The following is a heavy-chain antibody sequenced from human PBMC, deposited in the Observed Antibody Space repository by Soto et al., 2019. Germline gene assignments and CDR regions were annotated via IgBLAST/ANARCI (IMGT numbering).Heavy chain of an antibody. J-gene: IGHJ4*02. Sequence: VQLVESGGGLAQPGGSLRLSCAASGFTFSSHSMSWVRQAPGKGLEWLSYISDSSSTIYYADAVKGRFTISRDNAKNSLFLQMNSLRAEDTAIYYCARSVVAATLPLDYWGQGTLVTVSS. CDR2: ISDSSSTI. CDR1: GFTFSSHS. V-gene: IGHV3-48*01. CDR3: ARSVVAATLPLDY. D-gene: IGHD2-15*01.